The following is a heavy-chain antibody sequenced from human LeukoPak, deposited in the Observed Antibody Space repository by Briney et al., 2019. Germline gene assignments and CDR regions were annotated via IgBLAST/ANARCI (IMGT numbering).Heavy chain of an antibody. V-gene: IGHV4-34*01. D-gene: IGHD6-19*01. Sequence: SETLSLTCAVYGGSFSGYYWSWIRQPPGKGLEWIGGINHSGSTNYNPSLKSRVTISVDTSKNQFSLKLSSVTAADTAVYYCARGRYSSGRTYYYYYMDVWGKGTTVTVSS. J-gene: IGHJ6*03. CDR2: INHSGST. CDR1: GGSFSGYY. CDR3: ARGRYSSGRTYYYYYMDV.